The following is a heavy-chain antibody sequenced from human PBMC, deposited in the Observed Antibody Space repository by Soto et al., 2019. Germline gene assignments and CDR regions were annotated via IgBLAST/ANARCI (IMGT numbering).Heavy chain of an antibody. V-gene: IGHV4-39*01. CDR1: GGSLSSSSYY. CDR2: IYYSGST. D-gene: IGHD4-17*01. Sequence: SETLSLTCTVSGGSLSSSSYYWGWIRQPPGKGLERIGSIYYSGSTYYNPSLKSRVTISVDTSKNQFSLKLSSVTAADTAVYYCARGYGDYEPENHYYYYGMDVWGQGTTVTVSS. J-gene: IGHJ6*02. CDR3: ARGYGDYEPENHYYYYGMDV.